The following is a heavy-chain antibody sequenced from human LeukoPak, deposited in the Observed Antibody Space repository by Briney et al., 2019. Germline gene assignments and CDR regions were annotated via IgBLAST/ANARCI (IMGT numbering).Heavy chain of an antibody. Sequence: SETLSLTCTVSGGSISSYYWSWIRQPAGKGLEWIGRIYSSGSTTYNPSLKSRVTMSVDTSKNQFSLKLNSLTAADTAVYYCARVGENYYGGRVFDYWGQGTLVTVSS. J-gene: IGHJ4*02. CDR2: IYSSGST. V-gene: IGHV4-4*07. D-gene: IGHD3-10*01. CDR1: GGSISSYY. CDR3: ARVGENYYGGRVFDY.